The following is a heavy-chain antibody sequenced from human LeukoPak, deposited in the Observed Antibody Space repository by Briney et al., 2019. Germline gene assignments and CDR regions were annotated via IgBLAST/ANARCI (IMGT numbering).Heavy chain of an antibody. D-gene: IGHD4-23*01. V-gene: IGHV3-53*01. CDR2: LYSGGDT. CDR1: GFPVSSNY. J-gene: IGHJ4*02. Sequence: QPGGSLRLSCVISGFPVSSNYISWIRQAPGRGLEWVSVLYSGGDTYYIDSLEGRFTISRDDFKNTVYLHMNNLRAEDTAVYYCARGLYGGNPYYFDYWGQGTLVTVSS. CDR3: ARGLYGGNPYYFDY.